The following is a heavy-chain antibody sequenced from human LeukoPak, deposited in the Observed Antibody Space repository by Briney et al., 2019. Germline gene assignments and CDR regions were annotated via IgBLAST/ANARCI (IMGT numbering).Heavy chain of an antibody. J-gene: IGHJ6*03. CDR3: ARDRVVGAYYYYYYMDV. V-gene: IGHV3-48*01. CDR1: GFTFSSYS. Sequence: GGSLRLSCAASGFTFSSYSMNWVRQAPGKGLEWDSYISSSSSTIYYADSVKGRFTISRDNAKNSLHLQMNSLRAEDTAVYYCARDRVVGAYYYYYYMDVWGKGTTVSVSS. D-gene: IGHD1-26*01. CDR2: ISSSSSTI.